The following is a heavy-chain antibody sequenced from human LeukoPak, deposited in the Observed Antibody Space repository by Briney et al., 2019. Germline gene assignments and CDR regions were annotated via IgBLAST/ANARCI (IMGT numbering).Heavy chain of an antibody. D-gene: IGHD6-19*01. CDR3: AKQYSGGWYYLDY. J-gene: IGHJ4*02. Sequence: GGSLRLSCAATGFTFSSYAMTWVRQAPGKGLEWVSAIGGSTYYADSVKGRFTISRDNSENTLYLQMNSLRAEDTAVYYCAKQYSGGWYYLDYWGQGTLVTVSS. CDR1: GFTFSSYA. V-gene: IGHV3-23*01. CDR2: IGGST.